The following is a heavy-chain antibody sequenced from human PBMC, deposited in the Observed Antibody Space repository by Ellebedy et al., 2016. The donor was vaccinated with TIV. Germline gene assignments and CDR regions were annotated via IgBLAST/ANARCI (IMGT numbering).Heavy chain of an antibody. CDR2: IYYSGST. CDR3: ARSGQAVAVPGYYFDY. J-gene: IGHJ4*02. D-gene: IGHD6-19*01. V-gene: IGHV4-39*01. Sequence: WVRQPPGKGLEWIGSIYYSGSTYYNPSLKSRVTISVDTSKNQFSLKLSSVTAADTAVYYCARSGQAVAVPGYYFDYWGQGTLVTVSS.